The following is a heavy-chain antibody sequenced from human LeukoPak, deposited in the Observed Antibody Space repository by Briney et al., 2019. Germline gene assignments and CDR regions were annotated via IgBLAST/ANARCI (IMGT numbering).Heavy chain of an antibody. J-gene: IGHJ6*03. D-gene: IGHD4/OR15-4a*01. CDR3: ARLSKGAYMDV. V-gene: IGHV4-39*01. CDR2: IYYSGST. Sequence: SETLSLTCTVSGGSISSSSYYWGWIRQPPGKGLEWIGSIYYSGSTYYNPSLKSRVTISVDTSKNQFSLKLGSVTAADTAVYYCARLSKGAYMDVWGKGTTVTISS. CDR1: GGSISSSSYY.